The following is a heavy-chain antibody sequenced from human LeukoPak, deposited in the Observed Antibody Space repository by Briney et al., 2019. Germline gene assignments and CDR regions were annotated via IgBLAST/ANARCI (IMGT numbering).Heavy chain of an antibody. D-gene: IGHD3-9*01. CDR2: IYYSGST. CDR3: ARRYDILTGYYRPFDY. CDR1: GGSISSYY. V-gene: IGHV4-59*12. J-gene: IGHJ4*02. Sequence: SETLSLTCTVSGGSISSYYWSWIRQPPGKGLEWIGYIYYSGSTNYNPSLKSRVTISVDTSKNQFSLKLSSVTAADTAVYYCARRYDILTGYYRPFDYWGQGTLVTVSS.